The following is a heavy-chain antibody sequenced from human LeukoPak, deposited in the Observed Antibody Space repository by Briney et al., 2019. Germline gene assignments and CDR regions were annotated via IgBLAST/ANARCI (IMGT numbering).Heavy chain of an antibody. CDR3: ARDRLIDC. CDR2: INQDGSEK. CDR1: GFTFSNYW. J-gene: IGHJ4*02. V-gene: IGHV3-7*04. Sequence: PGGSLRPSCAASGFTFSNYWMSWVRQAPGKGLEWVANINQDGSEKYYVDSVKGRFTISRDNAKNSLYLQMNSLRGEDMAVYFCARDRLIDCWGQGTLVTVSS.